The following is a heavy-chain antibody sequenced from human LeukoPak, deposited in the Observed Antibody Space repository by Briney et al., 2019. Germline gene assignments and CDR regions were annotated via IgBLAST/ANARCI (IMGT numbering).Heavy chain of an antibody. D-gene: IGHD3-16*01. CDR3: ARGGGLDV. CDR1: GFTFGKYW. CDR2: IKQDGSEK. V-gene: IGHV3-7*03. Sequence: GGSLRLSCVASGFTFGKYWMSWVRQAPGKGLEWVANIKQDGSEKYYVDSVKGRFTISRDNAKNSLYLQMNSLRAEDTAVYYCARGGGLDVWGQGATVTVSS. J-gene: IGHJ6*02.